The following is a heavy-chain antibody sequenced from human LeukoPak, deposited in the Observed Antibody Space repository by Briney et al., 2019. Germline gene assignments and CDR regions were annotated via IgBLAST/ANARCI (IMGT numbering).Heavy chain of an antibody. J-gene: IGHJ4*02. CDR3: AREASNCGGDCNDY. CDR2: ITGSCRSI. D-gene: IGHD2-21*02. CDR1: GFTSSSYE. Sequence: PGGSLRLSCAASGFTSSSYEMNWVRQAPGRGLDWVSYITGSCRSIYYSDYVKGRFTISRDNAKNSLYLQMNSLRVEDTAVYYCAREASNCGGDCNDYWGQGTLVTVSS. V-gene: IGHV3-48*03.